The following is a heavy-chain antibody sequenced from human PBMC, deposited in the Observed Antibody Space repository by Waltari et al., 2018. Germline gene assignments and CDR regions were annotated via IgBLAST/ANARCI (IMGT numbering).Heavy chain of an antibody. CDR2: ISYDGSNK. V-gene: IGHV3-30*01. D-gene: IGHD4-17*01. CDR3: ARISYGDYEGGMDV. J-gene: IGHJ6*02. Sequence: QVQLVESGGGVVQPGRSLRLSCAASGFTFSSYAMHWVRQAPGKGLEWVAVISYDGSNKYDADSVKGRFTISRDNSKNTLYLQMNSLRAEDTAVYYCARISYGDYEGGMDVWGQGTTVTVSS. CDR1: GFTFSSYA.